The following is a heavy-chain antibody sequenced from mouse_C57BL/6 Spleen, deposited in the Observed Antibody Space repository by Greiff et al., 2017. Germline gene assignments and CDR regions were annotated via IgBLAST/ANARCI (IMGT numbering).Heavy chain of an antibody. V-gene: IGHV1-54*01. D-gene: IGHD2-1*01. CDR1: GYAFTNYL. J-gene: IGHJ3*01. Sequence: QLQQSGAELVRPGTSVKVSCKASGYAFTNYLIEWVKQRPGQGLEWIGVINPGSGGTNYNEKFKGKATLTADKSSSTAYMQLSSLTSEDSAVYFCARSGGNSLFAYWGQGTLVTVSA. CDR2: INPGSGGT. CDR3: ARSGGNSLFAY.